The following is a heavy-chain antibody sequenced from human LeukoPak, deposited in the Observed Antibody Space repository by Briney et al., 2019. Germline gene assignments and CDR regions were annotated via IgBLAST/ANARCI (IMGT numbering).Heavy chain of an antibody. Sequence: GGSLRLSCGASGFTFSTYGMSWVRQAPGKGLEWVSAISGSGGSTYYADSVKGRFTISRDNSKNTLYLQMNSLRAEDTAVYYCAKGYYYDSSGGGGYFDYWGQGTLVTVSS. CDR1: GFTFSTYG. CDR2: ISGSGGST. D-gene: IGHD3-22*01. J-gene: IGHJ4*02. CDR3: AKGYYYDSSGGGGYFDY. V-gene: IGHV3-23*01.